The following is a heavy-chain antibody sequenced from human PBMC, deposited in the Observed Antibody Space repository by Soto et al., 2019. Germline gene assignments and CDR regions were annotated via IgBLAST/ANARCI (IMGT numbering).Heavy chain of an antibody. J-gene: IGHJ5*02. CDR2: IYWGNDK. CDR3: AHRTTTVTWWFDP. Sequence: QITLKESGPTLVKPTQTLTLTCTFSGFSRTTSGVGVGWSRQSPGKALEWLGLIYWGNDKRYSPSLKSRLTITKDTFNIQVVLTTTNMAPADTATYFCAHRTTTVTWWFDPWGQGTLVTVSS. D-gene: IGHD4-17*01. CDR1: GFSRTTSGVG. V-gene: IGHV2-5*02.